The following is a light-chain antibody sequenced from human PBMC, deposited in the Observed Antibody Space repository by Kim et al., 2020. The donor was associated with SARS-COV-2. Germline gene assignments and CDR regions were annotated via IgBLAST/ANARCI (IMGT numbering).Light chain of an antibody. CDR2: SNN. J-gene: IGLJ1*01. V-gene: IGLV1-44*01. Sequence: QSVLTQPPSASGTPGQGVTISCSGSSSNIGSNTVNWYQQLPGTAPKLLMYSNNQRPSGIPDRFSGSKSGTSASLAISGLQSEDEADYYCAAWVDSLNGYVFGTGTKVTVL. CDR3: AAWVDSLNGYV. CDR1: SSNIGSNT.